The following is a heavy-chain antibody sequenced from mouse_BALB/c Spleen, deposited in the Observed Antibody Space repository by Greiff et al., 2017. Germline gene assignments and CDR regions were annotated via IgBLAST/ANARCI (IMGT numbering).Heavy chain of an antibody. CDR2: IDPANGNT. D-gene: IGHD1-2*01. J-gene: IGHJ4*01. Sequence: VHVKQSGAELVKPGASVKLSCTASGFNIKDTYMHWVKQRPEQGLEWIGRIDPANGNTKYDPKFQGKATITADTSSNTAYLQLSSLTSEDTAVYYCAPTTAYAMDYWGQGTSVTVSS. CDR3: APTTAYAMDY. V-gene: IGHV14-3*02. CDR1: GFNIKDTY.